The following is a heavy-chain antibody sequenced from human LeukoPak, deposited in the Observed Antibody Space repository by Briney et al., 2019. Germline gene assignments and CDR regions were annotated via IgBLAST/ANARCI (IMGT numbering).Heavy chain of an antibody. CDR1: GFTFSSYS. J-gene: IGHJ4*02. CDR3: ARSPVAGKDY. CDR2: ISSSSSYI. D-gene: IGHD6-19*01. Sequence: GGSLRLSCAASGFTFSSYSMNWVRQAPGKGLEWVSSISSSSSYIYYANSVKGRFTISRDNAKNSLYLQMNSLRAEDTAVYYCARSPVAGKDYWGQGTLVTVSS. V-gene: IGHV3-21*01.